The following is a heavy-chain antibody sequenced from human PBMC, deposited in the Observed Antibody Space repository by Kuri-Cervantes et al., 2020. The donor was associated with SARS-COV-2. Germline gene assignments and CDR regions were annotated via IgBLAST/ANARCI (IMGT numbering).Heavy chain of an antibody. CDR3: ARAGFLDHPDHYYGMDV. D-gene: IGHD3-3*01. CDR1: GGSFSGYY. V-gene: IGHV4-34*01. CDR2: INHSGST. Sequence: ESLKISCAVYGGSFSGYYWSWIRQPPGKGLEWIGEINHSGSTNYNPSLKSRVTISVDTSKNQFSLKLSSVTAADTAVYYCARAGFLDHPDHYYGMDVWGQGTTVTVSS. J-gene: IGHJ6*02.